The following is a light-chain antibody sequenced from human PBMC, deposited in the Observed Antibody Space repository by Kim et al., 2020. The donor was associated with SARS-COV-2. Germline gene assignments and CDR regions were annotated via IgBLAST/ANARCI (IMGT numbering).Light chain of an antibody. Sequence: GKSSTINRTRSSSSIASTYGQGHQQRPGTSPTTVIFENNQRPDGVPGRFSGYMDGSYNSGSLTSSGLKTEDEADYYCQSFDSNKQVFGGGTQLTVL. V-gene: IGLV6-57*01. CDR3: QSFDSNKQV. CDR2: ENN. J-gene: IGLJ2*01. CDR1: SSSIASTY.